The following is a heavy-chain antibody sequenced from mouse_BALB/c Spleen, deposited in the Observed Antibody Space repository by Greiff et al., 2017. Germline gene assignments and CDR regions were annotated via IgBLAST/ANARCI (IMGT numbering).Heavy chain of an antibody. V-gene: IGHV5-4*02. CDR2: ISDGGSYT. D-gene: IGHD2-1*01. CDR1: GFTFSDYY. J-gene: IGHJ2*01. CDR3: ARERDYANSYFDY. Sequence: EVKLVESGGGLVKPGGSLKLSCAASGFTFSDYYMYWVRQTPEKRLEWVATISDGGSYTYYPDSVKGRFTISRDNAKNNLYLQMSSLKSEDTAMYYCARERDYANSYFDYWGQGTTLTVSS.